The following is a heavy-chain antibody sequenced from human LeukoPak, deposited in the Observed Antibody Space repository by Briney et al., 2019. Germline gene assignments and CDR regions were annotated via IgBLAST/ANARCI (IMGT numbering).Heavy chain of an antibody. J-gene: IGHJ4*02. CDR2: ISAYNGDT. CDR3: ARDTPFENIVVVVAAPEYFDY. V-gene: IGHV1-18*01. Sequence: ASVKVSCKASGYTFTSYGISWVRQVPGQGLEWMGWISAYNGDTNYAQKLQGRVTMTTDTSTSTAYMELRSLRSDDTAVYYCARDTPFENIVVVVAAPEYFDYWGQGTLVTVSS. CDR1: GYTFTSYG. D-gene: IGHD2-15*01.